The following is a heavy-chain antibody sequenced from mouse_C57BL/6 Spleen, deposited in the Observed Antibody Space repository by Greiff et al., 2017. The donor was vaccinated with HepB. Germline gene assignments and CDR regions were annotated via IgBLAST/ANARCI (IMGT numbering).Heavy chain of an antibody. J-gene: IGHJ2*01. CDR1: GYTFPSYW. Sequence: QVQLQQPGAELVRPGTSVKLSCKASGYTFPSYWMHWVKQRPGQGLEWIGVIDPSDSYTNYNQKFKGKATLTVDTSSSTAYMQLSSLTSEDSAVYYCANSYYYGSSYEDWDYWGQGTTLTVSS. V-gene: IGHV1-59*01. D-gene: IGHD1-1*01. CDR2: IDPSDSYT. CDR3: ANSYYYGSSYEDWDY.